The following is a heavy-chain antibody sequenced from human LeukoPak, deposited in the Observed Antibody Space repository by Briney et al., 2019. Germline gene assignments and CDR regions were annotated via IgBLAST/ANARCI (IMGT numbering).Heavy chain of an antibody. Sequence: GGSLRLSCAASGFTFSSYGMHWVRQAPGKGLEWVAVISYDGSNKYYADSVKGRFTISRDNSKNTLYLQMNSLRAEDTAVYYCAKDLKELPRSGWYGGYYGMDVWGQGTTVTVSS. D-gene: IGHD6-19*01. V-gene: IGHV3-30*18. CDR3: AKDLKELPRSGWYGGYYGMDV. J-gene: IGHJ6*02. CDR1: GFTFSSYG. CDR2: ISYDGSNK.